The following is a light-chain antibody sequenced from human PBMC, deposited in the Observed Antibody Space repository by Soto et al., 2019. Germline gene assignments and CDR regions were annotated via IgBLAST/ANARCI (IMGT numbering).Light chain of an antibody. CDR1: QSVSSN. J-gene: IGKJ5*01. Sequence: EIVMTQSPATRSVSPGERATLSCRASQSVSSNLAWYQQKPGQAPRLLIYGASTRATGIPARFSGSGSGTEFTLTVSSLQSEDFAVYYCQQYNNWPPIPFGQGTRLEIK. CDR3: QQYNNWPPIP. V-gene: IGKV3-15*01. CDR2: GAS.